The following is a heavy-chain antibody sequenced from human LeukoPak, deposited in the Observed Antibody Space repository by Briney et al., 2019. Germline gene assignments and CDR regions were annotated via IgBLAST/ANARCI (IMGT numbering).Heavy chain of an antibody. V-gene: IGHV4-39*07. CDR3: ARGGSYYNWFDP. D-gene: IGHD1-26*01. CDR2: IYYSGST. Sequence: PSETLSLTCTVSGGSISSYYWGWIRQPPGKGLEWIGSIYYSGSTYYNPSLKSRVTISVDTSKNQFSLKLSSVTAADTAVYYCARGGSYYNWFDPWGQGTLVTVSS. CDR1: GGSISSYY. J-gene: IGHJ5*02.